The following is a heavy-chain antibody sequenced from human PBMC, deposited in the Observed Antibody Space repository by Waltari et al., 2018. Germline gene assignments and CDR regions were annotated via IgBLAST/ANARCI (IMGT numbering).Heavy chain of an antibody. CDR1: GFTVSTHY. V-gene: IGHV3-66*02. D-gene: IGHD5-12*01. CDR3: ARGSSGYDHELDY. J-gene: IGHJ4*02. Sequence: EVQLVESGGGLVQPGGSLRLSCAASGFTVSTHYMSWVRQAPGKGLEWVSVIYSGGSTYYADSVKGRFTISRDNSKNTLYLQMNSLRAEDTAVYYCARGSSGYDHELDYWGQGTLVTVSS. CDR2: IYSGGST.